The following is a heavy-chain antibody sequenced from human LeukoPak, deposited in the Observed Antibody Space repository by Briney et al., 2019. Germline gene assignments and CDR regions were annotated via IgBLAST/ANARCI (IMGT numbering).Heavy chain of an antibody. CDR1: GGSISSYY. V-gene: IGHV4-59*01. CDR2: IYYSATT. CDR3: ARDMRGDFYDTSGLNWFDP. Sequence: SETLSLTCTVSGGSISSYYWSWIRQPPGKGLEWIGYIYYSATTNYNPSLMSRVTITVDTSKNQFSLKLSSVTAADTAVYYCARDMRGDFYDTSGLNWFDPWGQGTLVTVSS. D-gene: IGHD3-22*01. J-gene: IGHJ5*02.